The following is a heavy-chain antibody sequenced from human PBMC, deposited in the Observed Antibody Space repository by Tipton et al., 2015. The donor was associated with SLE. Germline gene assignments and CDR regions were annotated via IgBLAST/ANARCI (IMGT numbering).Heavy chain of an antibody. CDR3: ARAAYRYGVSRAFDI. CDR2: ISSSSSYT. J-gene: IGHJ3*02. D-gene: IGHD5-18*01. CDR1: GFTFSDYY. V-gene: IGHV3-11*05. Sequence: GSLRLSCAASGFTFSDYYMSWIRQAPGKGLEWVSYISSSSSYTSYADSVKGRFTISRDNAKNSLYLQMNSLRAEDTAVYYCARAAYRYGVSRAFDIWGQGTMVTVSS.